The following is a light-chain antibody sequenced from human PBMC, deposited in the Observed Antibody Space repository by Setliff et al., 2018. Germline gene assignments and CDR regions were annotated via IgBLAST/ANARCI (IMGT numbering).Light chain of an antibody. CDR3: CSYAASYNPYV. V-gene: IGLV2-8*01. J-gene: IGLJ1*01. CDR2: EVT. Sequence: QSVLTQPPSASGSPGQSLTISCTGTSRDIGAYNSVSWYQQHPGKAPKLLIYEVTKRPSGVPDRFSGSKSGSTASLTVSGLQADDEADYFCCSYAASYNPYVFGSGTKVTVL. CDR1: SRDIGAYNS.